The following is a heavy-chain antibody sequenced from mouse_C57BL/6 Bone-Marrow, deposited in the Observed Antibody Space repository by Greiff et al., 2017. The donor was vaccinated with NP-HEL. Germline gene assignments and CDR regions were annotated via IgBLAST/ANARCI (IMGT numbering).Heavy chain of an antibody. D-gene: IGHD2-4*01. V-gene: IGHV3-6*01. Sequence: VQLKESGPGLVKPSQSLSLTCSVTGYSITSGYYWNWIRQFPGNKLEWMGYISYDGSNNYNPSLKNRISITRDTSKNQFFLKLNSVTTEDTATYYCARGGTMITDFDVWGTGTTVTVSS. CDR1: GYSITSGYY. CDR2: ISYDGSN. J-gene: IGHJ1*03. CDR3: ARGGTMITDFDV.